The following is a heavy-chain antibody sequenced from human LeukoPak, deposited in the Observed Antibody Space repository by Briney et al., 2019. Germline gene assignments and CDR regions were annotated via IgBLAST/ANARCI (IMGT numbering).Heavy chain of an antibody. V-gene: IGHV3-23*01. CDR2: ISGGGGST. CDR3: AKVGYYNDSSGYYLDYFDY. Sequence: GGSLRLSCAASGFTFRSYAMSWVRQAPGKGLEWVSSISGGGGSTYYADSVKGRFTISRDNSKNTLYLQMNSLRAEDTAVYYCAKVGYYNDSSGYYLDYFDYWGQGTLVTVSS. D-gene: IGHD3-22*01. CDR1: GFTFRSYA. J-gene: IGHJ4*02.